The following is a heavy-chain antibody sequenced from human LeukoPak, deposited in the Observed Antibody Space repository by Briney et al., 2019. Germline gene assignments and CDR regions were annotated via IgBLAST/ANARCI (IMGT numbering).Heavy chain of an antibody. J-gene: IGHJ4*02. Sequence: SGGSLRLSCAASGLTFSTYWMHWVRQSPGKGLVWVSRINTDGSSTRYADSVKGRFTISRDNAKNTLYLQMNSLRSEDTAVYSCVSSSPTFDYWGQGTLVTVSS. CDR2: INTDGSST. V-gene: IGHV3-74*01. CDR1: GLTFSTYW. D-gene: IGHD6-13*01. CDR3: VSSSPTFDY.